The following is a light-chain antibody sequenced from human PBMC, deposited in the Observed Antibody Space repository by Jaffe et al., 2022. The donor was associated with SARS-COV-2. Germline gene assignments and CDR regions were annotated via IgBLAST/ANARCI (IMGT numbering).Light chain of an antibody. CDR1: QTISSY. Sequence: DIQMTQSPSSLSASVGDSVTITCRASQTISSYLQWYQQKPGRAPKLLIYGATSLESGVPSRFSGGGYATDFTLTISSLQPEDFATYYCQQSYSTPFTFGPGTKVDIK. CDR2: GAT. CDR3: QQSYSTPFT. J-gene: IGKJ3*01. V-gene: IGKV1-39*01.